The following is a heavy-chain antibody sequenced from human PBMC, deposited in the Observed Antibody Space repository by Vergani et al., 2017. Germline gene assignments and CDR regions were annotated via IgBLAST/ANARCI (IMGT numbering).Heavy chain of an antibody. CDR3: ARVNYYDSSGYYRDDAFDI. CDR2: ISAYNGNT. V-gene: IGHV1-18*01. J-gene: IGHJ3*02. D-gene: IGHD3-22*01. Sequence: QGLEWMGWISAYNGNTNYAQKLQGRVTMTTDTSTSTAYMELRSLRSDDTAVYYCARVNYYDSSGYYRDDAFDIWGQGTMVTVSS.